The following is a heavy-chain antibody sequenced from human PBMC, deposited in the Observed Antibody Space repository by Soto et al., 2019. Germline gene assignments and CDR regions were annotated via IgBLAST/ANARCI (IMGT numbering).Heavy chain of an antibody. J-gene: IGHJ4*02. CDR3: ARDTGNPFDY. CDR2: ISPHNGNT. Sequence: HVQLVQSGGEVKKPGASVKVSCNTSGYTFNTYFITWVRQAPGQGLEWMGWISPHNGNTNYAEKFQGRVTMTADTITKTAYMELRNLRIADTAVYYCARDTGNPFDYWGQGTPVTVSS. CDR1: GYTFNTYF. V-gene: IGHV1-18*01.